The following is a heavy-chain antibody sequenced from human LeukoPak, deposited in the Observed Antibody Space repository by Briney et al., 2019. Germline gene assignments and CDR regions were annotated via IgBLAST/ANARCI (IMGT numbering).Heavy chain of an antibody. D-gene: IGHD6-13*01. J-gene: IGHJ5*02. CDR1: GYTFTNYG. Sequence: ASVKVSCKASGYTFTNYGLTWVRQAPRQGPEWKGWISAYNGNTNYAQKFQGRVTMTTDTSTSTAYMELRSLTSDDTAVYYCARDDRDGSWSWFDPWGQGTLVTVSS. CDR2: ISAYNGNT. CDR3: ARDDRDGSWSWFDP. V-gene: IGHV1-18*01.